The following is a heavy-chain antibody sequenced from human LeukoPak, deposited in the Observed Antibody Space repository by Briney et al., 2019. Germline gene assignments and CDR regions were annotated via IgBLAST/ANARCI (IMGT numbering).Heavy chain of an antibody. J-gene: IGHJ4*02. CDR1: GFTFDDYA. CDR3: AKDQNLYSSGRVPFDY. D-gene: IGHD6-19*01. V-gene: IGHV3-9*01. Sequence: GGSLRLPCAASGFTFDDYAMHWVRQAPGKGLEWVSGISWNSGSIGYADSVKGRFTISRDNAKNSLYLQMNSLRAEDTALYYSAKDQNLYSSGRVPFDYWGQGTLVTVSS. CDR2: ISWNSGSI.